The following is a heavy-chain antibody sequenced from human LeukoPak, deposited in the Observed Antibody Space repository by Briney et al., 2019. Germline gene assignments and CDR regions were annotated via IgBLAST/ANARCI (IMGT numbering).Heavy chain of an antibody. CDR2: INHSGST. V-gene: IGHV4-34*01. Sequence: SETLSLTCAVYGGSFSGYYWGWIRQPPGKGLEWIGEINHSGSTNYNPSLKSRVTISVDTSKNQFSLKLSSVTAADTAVYYCARVEDIVVVPAAPTGRRWFDPWGQGTLVTVSS. J-gene: IGHJ5*02. CDR3: ARVEDIVVVPAAPTGRRWFDP. D-gene: IGHD2-2*01. CDR1: GGSFSGYY.